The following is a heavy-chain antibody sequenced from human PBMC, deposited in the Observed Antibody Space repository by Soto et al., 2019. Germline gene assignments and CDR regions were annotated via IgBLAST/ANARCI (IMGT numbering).Heavy chain of an antibody. J-gene: IGHJ3*02. CDR1: GVTFSSFA. Sequence: VQLLESGGGSVQPGGSLRLSCAASGVTFSSFAMSWVRQAPGKGLEWIGSIYYSGSTYYNPSLKSRVTISVDTSKNQFSLKLSSVTAADTAVYYCASPLYYYDSSGYYSNPYAFDIWGQGTMVTVSS. V-gene: IGHV4-59*05. CDR2: IYYSGST. CDR3: ASPLYYYDSSGYYSNPYAFDI. D-gene: IGHD3-22*01.